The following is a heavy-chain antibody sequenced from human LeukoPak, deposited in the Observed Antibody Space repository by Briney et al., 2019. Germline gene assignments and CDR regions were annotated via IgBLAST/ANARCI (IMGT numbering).Heavy chain of an antibody. V-gene: IGHV1-2*02. CDR1: GYTFTGYY. J-gene: IGHJ1*01. CDR2: IHPNSGGT. CDR3: ARLASVPG. D-gene: IGHD6-19*01. Sequence: SVKVSCKASGYTFTGYYLHWVRQAPGQGLEWMGWIHPNSGGTNYAQKFQGRVTMTRDTSISTAYMELSSLRSDDTAVYSCARLASVPGWGQGTLVTVSS.